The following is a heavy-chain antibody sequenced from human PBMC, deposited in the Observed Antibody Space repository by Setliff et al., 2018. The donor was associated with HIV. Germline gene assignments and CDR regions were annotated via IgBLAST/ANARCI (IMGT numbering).Heavy chain of an antibody. CDR3: AREYDVLTGYYISAFDI. CDR1: GYTFTGYF. CDR2: INPNSGDT. V-gene: IGHV1-2*06. Sequence: ASVNVSCKASGYTFTGYFIHWVRQAPGQGLEWVGRINPNSGDTNFAQKFQGRITMTRDTSISTAYLELNRLRSDDTAVYYCAREYDVLTGYYISAFDIWGQGTMVTVSS. D-gene: IGHD3-9*01. J-gene: IGHJ3*02.